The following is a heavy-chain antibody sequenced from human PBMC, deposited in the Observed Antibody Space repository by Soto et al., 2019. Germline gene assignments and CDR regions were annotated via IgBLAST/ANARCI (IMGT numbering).Heavy chain of an antibody. J-gene: IGHJ4*02. D-gene: IGHD3-16*02. CDR1: GGSISSGGYY. V-gene: IGHV4-31*03. CDR2: IYYSGST. CDR3: ARALTFGGVIVMLDY. Sequence: QVQLQESAPGLVKPSQTLSLTCTVSGGSISSGGYYWSWIRQHPGKGLEWIGYIYYSGSTYYNPSLKSRVTISVDTSQHQFSLKLSSVTAADTAVYYCARALTFGGVIVMLDYWGQGTLVTVSS.